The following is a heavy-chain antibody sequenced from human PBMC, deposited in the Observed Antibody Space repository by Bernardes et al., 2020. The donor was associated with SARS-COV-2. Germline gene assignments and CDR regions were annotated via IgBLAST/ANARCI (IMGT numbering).Heavy chain of an antibody. J-gene: IGHJ4*02. CDR3: ARAARTTGTTGLHY. CDR1: GYTFTSYD. D-gene: IGHD1-1*01. V-gene: IGHV1-8*01. CDR2: MNPNSGNT. Sequence: ASVKVSCKASGYTFTSYDINWVRQATGQGLEWMGWMNPNSGNTGYAQKFQGRVTMTRNTSISTAYMELSSLRSEDTAVYYCARAARTTGTTGLHYWGQGTLVTVSS.